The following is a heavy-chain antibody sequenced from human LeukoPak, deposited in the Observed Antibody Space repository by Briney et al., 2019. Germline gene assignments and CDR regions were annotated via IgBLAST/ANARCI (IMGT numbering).Heavy chain of an antibody. D-gene: IGHD5-18*01. J-gene: IGHJ4*02. Sequence: SETLSLTCTVSGGSISNYYWSWIRQPPGKGLEWIGYIYYSGSTNYNPSLKSRVTISVDTSKNQFSLKLSSVTAADTAVYYCARQTRYSYSLDYWGQGTLVTVSS. CDR1: GGSISNYY. CDR2: IYYSGST. V-gene: IGHV4-59*08. CDR3: ARQTRYSYSLDY.